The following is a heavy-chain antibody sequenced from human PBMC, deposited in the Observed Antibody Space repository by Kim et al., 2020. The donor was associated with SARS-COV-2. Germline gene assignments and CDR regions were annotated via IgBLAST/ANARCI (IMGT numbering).Heavy chain of an antibody. D-gene: IGHD5-12*01. CDR2: IYYSGST. J-gene: IGHJ6*02. CDR1: GGSTSNYF. V-gene: IGHV4-59*13. CDR3: ARCGIVATRHYGMDV. Sequence: SETLSLTCTVSGGSTSNYFWSWIRQPPGKGLEWIGYIYYSGSTYYNPSLKSRVTISLDTSKNQFSLNVTSVTAADTAVYYCARCGIVATRHYGMDVWGHGTTVTVSS.